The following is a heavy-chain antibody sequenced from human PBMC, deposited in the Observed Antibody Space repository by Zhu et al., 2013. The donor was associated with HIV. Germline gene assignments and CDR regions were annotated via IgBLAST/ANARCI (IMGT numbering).Heavy chain of an antibody. D-gene: IGHD4-17*01. CDR2: IYHSGST. J-gene: IGHJ4*02. Sequence: QVQLQESGPGLVKPSGTLSLTCAVSGGSISSSNWWSWVRQPPGKGLEWIGEIYHSGSTNYNPSLKSRVTISVDKSKNQFSLKLSSVTAADTAVYYCARGGDDYGDYVSLFRSVYYFDYWGQGTLVTVSS. V-gene: IGHV4-4*02. CDR3: ARGGDDYGDYVSLFRSVYYFDY. CDR1: GGSISSSNW.